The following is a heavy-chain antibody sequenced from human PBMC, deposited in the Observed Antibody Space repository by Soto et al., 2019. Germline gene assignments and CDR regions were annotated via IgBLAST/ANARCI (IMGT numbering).Heavy chain of an antibody. J-gene: IGHJ6*03. Sequence: GGSLRLSCAASGFTFSDYYMSWIRQAPGKGLEWVSYISSSGSTIYYADSVKGRFTISRDNAKNSLYLQMNSLRAEDTAVYYCASPISSRKNILGRPYYYYYMDVWGKGTTVTVSS. D-gene: IGHD3-9*01. CDR3: ASPISSRKNILGRPYYYYYMDV. V-gene: IGHV3-11*01. CDR1: GFTFSDYY. CDR2: ISSSGSTI.